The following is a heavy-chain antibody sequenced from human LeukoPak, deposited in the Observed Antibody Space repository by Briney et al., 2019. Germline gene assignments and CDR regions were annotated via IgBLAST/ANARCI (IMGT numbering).Heavy chain of an antibody. CDR2: MSYDGSNK. D-gene: IGHD6-13*01. CDR3: ARYSLGCSSWYDFDY. J-gene: IGHJ4*02. CDR1: GCTFSTYA. Sequence: GGSLRLSCAASGCTFSTYAMNWVRQAPGKGLEWVAVMSYDGSNKYYADSVKGRFTISKDNSKNTLYLQINVPRTNDTAVYYCARYSLGCSSWYDFDYWGQGTLVTVSS. V-gene: IGHV3-30*04.